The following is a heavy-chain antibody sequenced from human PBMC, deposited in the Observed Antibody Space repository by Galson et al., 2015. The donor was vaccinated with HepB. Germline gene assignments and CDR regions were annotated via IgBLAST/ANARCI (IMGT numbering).Heavy chain of an antibody. D-gene: IGHD3-9*01. V-gene: IGHV3-48*04. J-gene: IGHJ4*02. CDR1: GFTFNGYS. CDR3: ARERGSIFSQLFYFDY. Sequence: PRLSCAASGFTFNGYSMNWVRQAPGKGLEWLSYISSSSSTTIYYADAVKGRFTISRDNAKSSLYLQMNSLRAEDTAVYYCARERGSIFSQLFYFDYWGQGALVTVSS. CDR2: ISSSSSTTI.